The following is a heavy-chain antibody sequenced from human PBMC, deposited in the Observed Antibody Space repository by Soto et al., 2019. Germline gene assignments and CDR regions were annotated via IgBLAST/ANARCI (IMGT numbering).Heavy chain of an antibody. CDR3: ARGLGTESHIGDFWSGYYLDY. J-gene: IGHJ4*02. V-gene: IGHV3-74*01. CDR1: GFSFSSYW. Sequence: PGGSLRLCCAASGFSFSSYWMDWVRQTPGKGLVWVSRITSDGSSTSYADSAKGRFTISRDNAKNTLYLQMNSLRAEDTAVYYCARGLGTESHIGDFWSGYYLDYWGQGTLVTVSS. D-gene: IGHD3-3*01. CDR2: ITSDGSST.